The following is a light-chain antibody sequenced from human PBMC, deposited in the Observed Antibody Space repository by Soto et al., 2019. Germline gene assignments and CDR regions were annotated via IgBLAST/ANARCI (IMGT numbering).Light chain of an antibody. V-gene: IGLV2-8*01. CDR1: SSDVGGYNY. J-gene: IGLJ1*01. Sequence: QSALTQPPSASGSPGQSVTISCTGTSSDVGGYNYVSWYQLHPGKAPKLMIFEVTRRPSGVPDRFSGSKSGNTASLTVSRLQADDEADYYCSSYVGSNNFVFGTGTKLTVL. CDR2: EVT. CDR3: SSYVGSNNFV.